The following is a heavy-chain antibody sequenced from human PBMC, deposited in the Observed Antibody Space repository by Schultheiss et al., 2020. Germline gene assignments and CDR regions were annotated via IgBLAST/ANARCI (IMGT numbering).Heavy chain of an antibody. CDR2: IYHSGST. CDR1: GGSISSSNW. D-gene: IGHD6-19*01. V-gene: IGHV4-4*02. CDR3: ARDGSGYSSGWYFDY. J-gene: IGHJ4*02. Sequence: SETLSLTCAVSGGSISSSNWWSWVRQPPWQGLEWIGDIYHSGSTNYNPSLKSRVTISVDKSKNQFYLKLSSVTAADTAVYYCARDGSGYSSGWYFDYWGQGTLVTVSS.